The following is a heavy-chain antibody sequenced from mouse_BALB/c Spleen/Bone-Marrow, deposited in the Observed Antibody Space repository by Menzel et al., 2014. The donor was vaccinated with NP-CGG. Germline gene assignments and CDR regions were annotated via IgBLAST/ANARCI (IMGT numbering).Heavy chain of an antibody. Sequence: EVKLMESGGGLVQPRGSPKLSCAASGFDFXRYWMSWVRQAPGKGLEWIGEINPDSSTINYTPSLKDKFIISRDNAKNTLYLQMSKVRSEDTALYYCASLHYYGFFAYWGQGTLVTVSA. CDR1: GFDFXRYW. V-gene: IGHV4-1*02. CDR2: INPDSSTI. CDR3: ASLHYYGFFAY. J-gene: IGHJ3*01. D-gene: IGHD1-2*01.